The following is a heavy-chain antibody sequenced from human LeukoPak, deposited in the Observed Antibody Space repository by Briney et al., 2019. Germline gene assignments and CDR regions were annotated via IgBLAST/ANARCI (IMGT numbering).Heavy chain of an antibody. CDR2: IKSKTNGETR. D-gene: IGHD3-22*01. V-gene: IGHV3-15*01. J-gene: IGHJ2*01. CDR3: AKVAVVMWYFDL. CDR1: GFTLSNAW. Sequence: GGSLRLSCAASGFTLSNAWMNWVRQAPGKGLEWVGLIKSKTNGETRDYAAPVKGRLTISRDDSDNTLYLQMNSLKNEDTAVYYCAKVAVVMWYFDLWGRGTLVTVSS.